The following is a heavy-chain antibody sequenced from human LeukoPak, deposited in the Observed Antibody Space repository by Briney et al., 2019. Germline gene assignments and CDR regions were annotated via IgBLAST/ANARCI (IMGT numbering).Heavy chain of an antibody. V-gene: IGHV4-34*01. D-gene: IGHD6-13*01. CDR2: INHSGST. CDR3: ARGSIPPRGHSSSPNMDV. Sequence: SETLSLTCAVYGGSFSGYYWSWIRQPPGKGLEWIGEINHSGSTNYNPSLKSRVTISVDTSKNQFSLKLSSVTAADTAVYYCARGSIPPRGHSSSPNMDVWGKGTTVTVSS. CDR1: GGSFSGYY. J-gene: IGHJ6*03.